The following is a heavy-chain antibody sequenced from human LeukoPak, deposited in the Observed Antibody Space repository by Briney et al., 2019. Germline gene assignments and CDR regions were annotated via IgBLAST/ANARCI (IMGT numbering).Heavy chain of an antibody. CDR2: ISSRSSQI. Sequence: GGSLRLTCAACGFTFSSYIINWVRQAPGKGLEWVSSISSRSSQIYYADSVKGRFTISRDNAKNSLYLQMNSLRAEDTAVYYCARYSSGFDYWGQGTLVTVSS. CDR3: ARYSSGFDY. J-gene: IGHJ4*02. D-gene: IGHD3-22*01. CDR1: GFTFSSYI. V-gene: IGHV3-21*06.